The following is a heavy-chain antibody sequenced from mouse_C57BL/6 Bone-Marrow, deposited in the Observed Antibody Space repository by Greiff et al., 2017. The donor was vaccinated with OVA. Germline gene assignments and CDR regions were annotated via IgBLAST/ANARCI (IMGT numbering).Heavy chain of an antibody. J-gene: IGHJ2*01. CDR2: ITHSGET. D-gene: IGHD2-3*01. CDR1: GFPITSGYY. V-gene: IGHV12-3*01. CDR3: AGDREVTTYYFDY. Sequence: QVQLQQSGPGLVKPSQSLFLTCSITGFPITSGYYWIWIRQSPGKPLEWMGYITHSGETFYNPSLQSPISITRETSKNQFFLQLNSVTTEDTAMYYCAGDREVTTYYFDYWGQGTTLTVSS.